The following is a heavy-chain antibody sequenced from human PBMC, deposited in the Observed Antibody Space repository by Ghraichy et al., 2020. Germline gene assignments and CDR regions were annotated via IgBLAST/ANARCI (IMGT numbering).Heavy chain of an antibody. J-gene: IGHJ4*02. D-gene: IGHD3-22*01. CDR2: IKPDGSDE. CDR3: GSGYYHPTDF. V-gene: IGHV3-7*03. Sequence: GSLRLSCAASGFTFSQNRMTWVRQGPGKGLEWGASIKPDGSDERSVDSVEGRFTTSRDTARNSLYLQMNSLSAEDTAIYYFGSGYYHPTDFWGQGTLVTVAS. CDR1: GFTFSQNR.